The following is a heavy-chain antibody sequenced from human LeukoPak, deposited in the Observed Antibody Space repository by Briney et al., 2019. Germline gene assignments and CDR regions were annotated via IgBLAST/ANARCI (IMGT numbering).Heavy chain of an antibody. CDR1: GFTFGDCA. CDR3: SSQKYSGSYSPRDY. V-gene: IGHV3-49*04. CDR2: IRSKAYGETT. D-gene: IGHD1-26*01. Sequence: GRSLRLSCTASGFTFGDCALNWVRQAPGKGLEWVGVIRSKAYGETTEYAASVKGRFIISRDDSKSIAYLQMNSLKTEDTAVYYCSSQKYSGSYSPRDYWGQGTLVTVSS. J-gene: IGHJ4*02.